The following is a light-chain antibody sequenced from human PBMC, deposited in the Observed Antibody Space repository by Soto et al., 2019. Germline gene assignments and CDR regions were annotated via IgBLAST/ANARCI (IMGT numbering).Light chain of an antibody. J-gene: IGKJ1*01. Sequence: DIQMTQSPSTLSASVGGRVTITCRASQDIRNDLGWYQQKPGKAPKRLIYAASSLQSGVPSRFSGSGSGAEFSLTISSLQSDDFATYYCQQYNTYPTFGQGTKVDI. V-gene: IGKV1-17*01. CDR3: QQYNTYPT. CDR1: QDIRND. CDR2: AAS.